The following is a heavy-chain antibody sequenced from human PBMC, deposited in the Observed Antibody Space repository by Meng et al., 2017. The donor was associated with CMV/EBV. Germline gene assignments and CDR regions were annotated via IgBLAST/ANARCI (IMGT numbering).Heavy chain of an antibody. CDR1: GATFSSYA. J-gene: IGHJ6*02. CDR2: IIPIFGKA. V-gene: IGHV1-69*05. Sequence: SVKISCKASGATFSSYAISWVRQAPGRGLEWMGGIIPIFGKANYAQKFQGRVTITTDEDTSTAYMELSSMRSEDTAVYYCASSDPAMTYYYYYGMDVWGQGTTVTVSS. CDR3: ASSDPAMTYYYYYGMDV. D-gene: IGHD5-18*01.